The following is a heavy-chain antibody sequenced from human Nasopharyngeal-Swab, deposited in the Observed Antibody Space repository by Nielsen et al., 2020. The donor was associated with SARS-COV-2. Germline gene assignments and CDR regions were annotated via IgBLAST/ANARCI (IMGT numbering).Heavy chain of an antibody. D-gene: IGHD1-1*01. V-gene: IGHV3-9*01. CDR3: AKDGIDERFDY. J-gene: IGHJ4*02. Sequence: SLKISCAASGFTFSSFAMSWVRQAPGKGLEWVSGISWNSGSIGYADSVKGRFTISRDNAKNSLYLQMNSLRAEDTALYYCAKDGIDERFDYWGQGTLVTVSS. CDR1: GFTFSSFA. CDR2: ISWNSGSI.